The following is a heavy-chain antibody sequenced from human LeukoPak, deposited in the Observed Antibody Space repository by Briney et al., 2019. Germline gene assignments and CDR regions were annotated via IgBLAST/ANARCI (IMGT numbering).Heavy chain of an antibody. Sequence: SETLSLTCAVSGYSISSSNWWGWIRQPPGKGLEWIGYIYYSGSIYYNPSLKSRVTMSVDTSKNQFSLKLSSVTAVDTAVYYCARDSGTTGEVKFDPWGQGTLVTVSS. CDR1: GYSISSSNW. V-gene: IGHV4-28*03. CDR2: IYYSGSI. CDR3: ARDSGTTGEVKFDP. J-gene: IGHJ5*02. D-gene: IGHD3-10*01.